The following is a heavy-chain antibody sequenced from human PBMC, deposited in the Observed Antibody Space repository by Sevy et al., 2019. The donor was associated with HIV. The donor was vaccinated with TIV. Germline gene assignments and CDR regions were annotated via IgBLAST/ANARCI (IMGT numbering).Heavy chain of an antibody. J-gene: IGHJ2*01. CDR2: IKSKGDGGTT. Sequence: GESLKISCAASGISFPNAWMTWVRQAPGKGLEWVGRIKSKGDGGTTDYAAPVKGRFTISRDDSKNTLYLQMHSLRTEDTAVYYCCTKSDFWSGYQYFVLWGRGTLVTVSS. D-gene: IGHD3-3*01. CDR3: CTKSDFWSGYQYFVL. V-gene: IGHV3-15*01. CDR1: GISFPNAW.